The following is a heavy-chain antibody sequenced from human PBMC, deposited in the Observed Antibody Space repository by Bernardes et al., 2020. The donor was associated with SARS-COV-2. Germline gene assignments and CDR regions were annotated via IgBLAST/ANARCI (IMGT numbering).Heavy chain of an antibody. D-gene: IGHD5-18*01. Sequence: VGALIRSCAASGFTFRSSVMNWVRQAPGPGLEWVSYISTGGSTKYYADSVKGRFTISRDNAKNSLYLQMNSLRAEDTAVYYCAREYTYGFDSWGQGTLVTVSS. CDR3: AREYTYGFDS. J-gene: IGHJ4*02. CDR2: ISTGGSTK. CDR1: GFTFRSSV. V-gene: IGHV3-48*03.